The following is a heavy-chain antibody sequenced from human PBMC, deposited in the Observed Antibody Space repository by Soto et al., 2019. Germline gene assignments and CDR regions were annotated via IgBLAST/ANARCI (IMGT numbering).Heavy chain of an antibody. Sequence: RASVKVSCKASGYTFTSYGISWVRQAPGQGLEWMGWISAYNGNTNYAQELQGRVTMTTDTSTSTAYMEPRSLRSDDTAVYYCARETSTVTVGDYWGQGTLVTVSS. J-gene: IGHJ4*02. CDR2: ISAYNGNT. D-gene: IGHD4-17*01. CDR3: ARETSTVTVGDY. CDR1: GYTFTSYG. V-gene: IGHV1-18*01.